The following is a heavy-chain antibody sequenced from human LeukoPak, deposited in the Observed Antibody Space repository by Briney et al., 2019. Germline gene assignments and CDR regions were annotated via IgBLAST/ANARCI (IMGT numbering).Heavy chain of an antibody. Sequence: SETLSLTCTVSGGSISSGDYYWSWIRQPPGKGLEWIGYIYYSGSTYYNPSLKSRVTISVDTSKNQSTLQLSSVTAADTAVYSCARANYYGSGSYYSAFYMDVWGKGTTVTVSS. CDR3: ARANYYGSGSYYSAFYMDV. CDR1: GGSISSGDYY. J-gene: IGHJ6*03. V-gene: IGHV4-30-4*08. D-gene: IGHD3-10*01. CDR2: IYYSGST.